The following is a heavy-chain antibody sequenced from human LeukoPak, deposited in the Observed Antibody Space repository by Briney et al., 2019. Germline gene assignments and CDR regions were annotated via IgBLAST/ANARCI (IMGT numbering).Heavy chain of an antibody. V-gene: IGHV3-7*04. J-gene: IGHJ4*02. D-gene: IGHD2-8*01. CDR3: SRGQGCAY. Sequence: GGSLRLSCAASGFTFNNYWMTWVRQAPGKGLEWVANMNQDGSEQYYVDSVKGRFTISRDNGKKSLYLQMNSLRAEDTAVYYCSRGQGCAYWGQGTLVTVSS. CDR1: GFTFNNYW. CDR2: MNQDGSEQ.